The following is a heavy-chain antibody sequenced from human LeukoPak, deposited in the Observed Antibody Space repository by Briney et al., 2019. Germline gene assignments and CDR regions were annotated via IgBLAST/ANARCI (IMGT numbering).Heavy chain of an antibody. D-gene: IGHD3-3*01. J-gene: IGHJ4*02. CDR1: GFTFSSYA. Sequence: GGSLRLSCAASGFTFSSYAMSWVRQAPGKGLEWVSAISGSGGSTYYADSVKGRFTISRDNSKNTLYLQMNSLRAEDTAVYYCAKDRSSTYYDFWGGYPYFDYWGQGTLVTVSS. CDR2: ISGSGGST. CDR3: AKDRSSTYYDFWGGYPYFDY. V-gene: IGHV3-23*01.